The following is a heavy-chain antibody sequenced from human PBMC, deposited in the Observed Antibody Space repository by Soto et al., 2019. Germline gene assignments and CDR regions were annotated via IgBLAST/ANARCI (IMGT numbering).Heavy chain of an antibody. J-gene: IGHJ4*02. CDR2: TSYDGSNK. Sequence: QVQLVESGGGVVQPGTSLRLSCVGSGFTFRSFVIHWVRRAPGKGLEWVALTSYDGSNKYYDDSVKGRFTISRDNSRNTVDLQMDSMRLEDTALYYCARWGTTGGLDVWGQGTLVSVSS. V-gene: IGHV3-30*19. CDR1: GFTFRSFV. CDR3: ARWGTTGGLDV. D-gene: IGHD3-16*01.